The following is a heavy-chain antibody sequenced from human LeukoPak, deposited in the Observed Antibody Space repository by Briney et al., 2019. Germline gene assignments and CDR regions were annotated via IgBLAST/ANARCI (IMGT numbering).Heavy chain of an antibody. CDR3: ARLVTVTTPDGNWFDP. CDR2: IYSGGST. V-gene: IGHV3-53*01. J-gene: IGHJ5*02. Sequence: GGFLRLSCAASGFTVSSNYMSWVRQAPGKGLEWVSVIYSGGSTYYADSVKGRFTISRDNSKNTLYLQMNSLRAEDTAVYYCARLVTVTTPDGNWFDPWGQGTLVTVSS. D-gene: IGHD4-17*01. CDR1: GFTVSSNY.